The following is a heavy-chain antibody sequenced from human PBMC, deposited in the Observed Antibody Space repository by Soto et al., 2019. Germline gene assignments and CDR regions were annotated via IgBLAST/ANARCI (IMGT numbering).Heavy chain of an antibody. J-gene: IGHJ6*03. CDR2: ISSSSSTI. CDR1: GFTFSSYS. V-gene: IGHV3-48*01. D-gene: IGHD3-9*01. CDR3: ARLSGLVIMAYYSMDV. Sequence: GGSLRLSCAASGFTFSSYSMNWVRQAPGKGLEWVLYISSSSSTIYYADSVKGRFTISRDNAKNSLYLQMNSLRAEDTAVYYCARLSGLVIMAYYSMDVWGKGTTVTVSS.